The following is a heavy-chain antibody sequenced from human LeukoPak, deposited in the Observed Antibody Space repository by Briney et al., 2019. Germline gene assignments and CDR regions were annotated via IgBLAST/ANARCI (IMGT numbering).Heavy chain of an antibody. Sequence: NPGGSLRLSCAASGFTFSGSAMHWVRQASGKGLEWVGRIRSKANSYATAYAASVKGRFTISRDDSKNTAYLQMNSLKTEDTAVYYCTRLGNYGDHGPYWHFDLWGRGTLVTVSS. D-gene: IGHD4-17*01. V-gene: IGHV3-73*01. CDR1: GFTFSGSA. CDR2: IRSKANSYAT. CDR3: TRLGNYGDHGPYWHFDL. J-gene: IGHJ2*01.